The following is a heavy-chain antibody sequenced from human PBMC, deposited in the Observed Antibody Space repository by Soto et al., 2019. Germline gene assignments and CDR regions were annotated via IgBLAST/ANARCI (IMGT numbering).Heavy chain of an antibody. D-gene: IGHD4-17*01. CDR3: ARFDYADYYMDDAFDI. CDR1: GGSISSGNYY. J-gene: IGHJ3*02. CDR2: IYYSGST. V-gene: IGHV4-30-4*01. Sequence: SETLSLTCTVSGGSISSGNYYWSWIRQPPGKGLEWIGYIYYSGSTYYNPSLKSRVTISVDTSKNQFSLKLSSVTAADTAVYYCARFDYADYYMDDAFDIWGQGTKVTVSS.